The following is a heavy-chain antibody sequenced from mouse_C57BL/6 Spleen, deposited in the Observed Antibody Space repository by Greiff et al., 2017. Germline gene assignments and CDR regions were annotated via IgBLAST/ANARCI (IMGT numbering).Heavy chain of an antibody. V-gene: IGHV6-3*01. CDR3: TRDYSNQRIFAY. Sequence: DVQLVESGGGLVQPGGSMKLSCVASGFTFSNYWMNWVRQSPEKGLEWVAQIRLKSDNYATHYAESVKGRFTISRDDSKSSVYLQMNNLRAEDTGIYYCTRDYSNQRIFAYWGQGTLVTVSA. CDR2: IRLKSDNYAT. J-gene: IGHJ3*01. CDR1: GFTFSNYW. D-gene: IGHD1-1*02.